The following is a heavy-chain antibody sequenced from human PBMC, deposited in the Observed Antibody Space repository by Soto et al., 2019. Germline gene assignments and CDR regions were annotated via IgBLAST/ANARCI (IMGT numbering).Heavy chain of an antibody. J-gene: IGHJ4*02. CDR2: IYYSGST. CDR3: ARRSTVTYDY. CDR1: GGSISSYY. D-gene: IGHD4-17*01. Sequence: PSETLSLTCTVSGGSISSYYWSWIRQPPGKGLEWIGYIYYSGSTNYNPSLKSRVTISVDTSKNQSSLKLSSVTAADTAVYYCARRSTVTYDYWGQGILVTVSS. V-gene: IGHV4-59*01.